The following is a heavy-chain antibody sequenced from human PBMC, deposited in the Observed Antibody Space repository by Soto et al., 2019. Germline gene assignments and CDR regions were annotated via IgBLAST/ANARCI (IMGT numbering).Heavy chain of an antibody. CDR1: GGTFSSYA. D-gene: IGHD2-15*01. CDR3: ARGSRSSSGSSCICHAFDI. CDR2: IIPIFGTA. J-gene: IGHJ3*02. Sequence: QVQLVQSGAEVKKPGSSVKVSCKASGGTFSSYAISWVRQAPGQGLEWMGGIIPIFGTANYAQKFQGRVTITADESTSTAYMELSSLRSEDTAVYYCARGSRSSSGSSCICHAFDIWGQGTMVTVSS. V-gene: IGHV1-69*01.